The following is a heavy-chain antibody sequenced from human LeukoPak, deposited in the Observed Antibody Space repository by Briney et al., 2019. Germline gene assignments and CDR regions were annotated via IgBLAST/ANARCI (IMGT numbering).Heavy chain of an antibody. Sequence: KPSETLSLTCAVYGGSFSGYYWSWIRQPPEKGLEWIGEINHGGSTNYNPSLKSRVTISVDTSKNQFSLKLSSVTAADTAVYYCARGGYCSSTSCYFFDYWGQGILVTVSS. J-gene: IGHJ4*02. CDR2: INHGGST. CDR3: ARGGYCSSTSCYFFDY. D-gene: IGHD2-2*01. CDR1: GGSFSGYY. V-gene: IGHV4-34*01.